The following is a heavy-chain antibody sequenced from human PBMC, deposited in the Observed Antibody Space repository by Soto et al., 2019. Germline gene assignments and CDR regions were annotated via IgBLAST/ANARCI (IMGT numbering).Heavy chain of an antibody. J-gene: IGHJ6*02. V-gene: IGHV3-53*01. Sequence: LRLSCAASGFTVSSNYMSWVRQAPGKGLEWVSVIYSGGSTYYADSVKGRFTISRDNSKNTLYLQMNSLRAEDTAVYYCARAWPAGTDNYYYGMDVWGQGTTVTVSS. CDR3: ARAWPAGTDNYYYGMDV. CDR2: IYSGGST. CDR1: GFTVSSNY. D-gene: IGHD2-15*01.